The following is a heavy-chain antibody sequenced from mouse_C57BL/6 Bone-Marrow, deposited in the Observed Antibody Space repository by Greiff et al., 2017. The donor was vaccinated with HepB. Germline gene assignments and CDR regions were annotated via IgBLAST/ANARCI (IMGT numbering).Heavy chain of an antibody. Sequence: LVESGGVFFQPGGPPKLSCAASGSTFSDYGIHWVRQAPEKGLEWVAYISSGSSTIYYADTVKGRFTISRDNAKNTLFLQMTSLRSEDTAMYYCAKAGLYYAMDYWGQGTSVTVSS. J-gene: IGHJ4*01. CDR1: GSTFSDYG. CDR3: AKAGLYYAMDY. D-gene: IGHD3-1*01. CDR2: ISSGSSTI. V-gene: IGHV5-17*01.